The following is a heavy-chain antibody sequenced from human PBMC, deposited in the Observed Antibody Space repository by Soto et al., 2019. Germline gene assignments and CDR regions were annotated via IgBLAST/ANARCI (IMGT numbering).Heavy chain of an antibody. V-gene: IGHV3-30*01. CDR3: ARDGSGRGGSSYSQGRASGDH. D-gene: IGHD2-21*01. J-gene: IGHJ4*01. CDR1: GFTFSSYA. CDR2: ISYDGSSK. Sequence: PGGSLRLSCAASGFTFSSYAMHWVRQAPGKGLEWVAFISYDGSSKYYADSVKGRFTLSRDNPKNTLFLQMNSLRAEDTAIYYCARDGSGRGGSSYSQGRASGDHWG.